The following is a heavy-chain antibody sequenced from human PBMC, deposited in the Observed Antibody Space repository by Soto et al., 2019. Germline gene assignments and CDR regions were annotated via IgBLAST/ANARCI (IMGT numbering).Heavy chain of an antibody. CDR3: ERYWNNYSSNYFRGMDV. V-gene: IGHV5-51*01. D-gene: IGHD3-10*01. CDR2: IYPGDSDT. Sequence: PGESLKISCQASGYSFTTDWIGWVRQMPGKGLEWMWIIYPGDSDTRYSPSFQGQVTVSADTPISTAYLQWSSLKASDTAMYYCERYWNNYSSNYFRGMDVGGQGTTVNVSS. CDR1: GYSFTTDW. J-gene: IGHJ6*02.